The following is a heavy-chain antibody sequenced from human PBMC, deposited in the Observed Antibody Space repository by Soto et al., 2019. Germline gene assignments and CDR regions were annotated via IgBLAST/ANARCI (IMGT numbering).Heavy chain of an antibody. D-gene: IGHD2-2*01. J-gene: IGHJ6*02. V-gene: IGHV3-30*18. Sequence: PGGSLRLSCAASGFTFSSYGMHWFRQAPGKGLEWVAVISYDGSNKYYADSVKGRFTISRDNSKNTLYLQMNSLRAEDTAVYYCAKDTVRISTDYYYYGMDVWGQGTTVTVSS. CDR2: ISYDGSNK. CDR1: GFTFSSYG. CDR3: AKDTVRISTDYYYYGMDV.